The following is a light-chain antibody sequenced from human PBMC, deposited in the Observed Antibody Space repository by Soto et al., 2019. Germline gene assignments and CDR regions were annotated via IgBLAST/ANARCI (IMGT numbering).Light chain of an antibody. J-gene: IGLJ1*01. CDR1: SSDVGSYNL. Sequence: QYVLTQPPSVSGSPGQSITISCTGTSSDVGSYNLVSWYQQHPGKAPKLMIYEVSKRPSGVSNRFSGSKSGNTASLTISGLQAEDEADYYCCSYAGSSTYVFGTGTKVTVL. V-gene: IGLV2-23*02. CDR2: EVS. CDR3: CSYAGSSTYV.